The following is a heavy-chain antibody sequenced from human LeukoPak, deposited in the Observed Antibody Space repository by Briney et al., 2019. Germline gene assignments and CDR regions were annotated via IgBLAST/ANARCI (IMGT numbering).Heavy chain of an antibody. CDR3: ARRLSYSYGSLDY. V-gene: IGHV4-31*03. CDR1: GGSISSGGYY. J-gene: IGHJ4*02. D-gene: IGHD5-18*01. Sequence: SQTLSLTCTVSGGSISSGGYYWSWVRQHPGKGLEWIGNIYYSGSTYYNPSLKSRVTISVDTSKNQFSLKLSSVTAADTAVYYCARRLSYSYGSLDYWGQGTLVTVSS. CDR2: IYYSGST.